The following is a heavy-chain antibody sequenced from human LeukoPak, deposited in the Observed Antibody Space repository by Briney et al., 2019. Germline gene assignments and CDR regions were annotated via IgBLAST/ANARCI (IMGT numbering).Heavy chain of an antibody. CDR3: AREGQQWLGQGSNFDY. CDR2: INSDGSST. V-gene: IGHV3-74*01. J-gene: IGHJ4*02. CDR1: GFTFSGYW. Sequence: GGSLRLSCAASGFTFSGYWMHWVRQAPGKGLVWVSRINSDGSSTSYADSVKGRFTISRDNAKNTLYLQMNSLRAEDTAVYYCAREGQQWLGQGSNFDYWGQGTLVTVSS. D-gene: IGHD6-19*01.